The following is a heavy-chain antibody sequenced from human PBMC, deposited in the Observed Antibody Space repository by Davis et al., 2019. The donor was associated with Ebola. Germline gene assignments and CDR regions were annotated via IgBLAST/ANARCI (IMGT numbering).Heavy chain of an antibody. CDR3: ARGRRVMYYDILTGYYIRGFDP. Sequence: MPSETLSLTCTVSGGSISSYYWSWIRQPPGKGLEWIGYIYYSGNAYYNPSLKSRVTISVDTSKNQFSLKLSSVTAADTAVYYCARGRRVMYYDILTGYYIRGFDPWGQGTLVTVSS. CDR2: IYYSGNA. J-gene: IGHJ5*02. V-gene: IGHV4-59*12. CDR1: GGSISSYY. D-gene: IGHD3-9*01.